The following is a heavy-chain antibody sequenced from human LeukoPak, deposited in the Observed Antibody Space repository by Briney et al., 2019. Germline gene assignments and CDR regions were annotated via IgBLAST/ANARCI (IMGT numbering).Heavy chain of an antibody. CDR3: AKAILWFGEFHDAFDI. CDR1: GFTFSSYA. Sequence: GGXLRLSCAASGFTFSSYAMSWVRQAPGKGLEWVSAISGSGGSTYYADSVKGRFTISRDNFKNTLYLQMNSLRAEDTAVYYCAKAILWFGEFHDAFDIWGQGTMVTVSS. V-gene: IGHV3-23*01. J-gene: IGHJ3*02. D-gene: IGHD3-10*01. CDR2: ISGSGGST.